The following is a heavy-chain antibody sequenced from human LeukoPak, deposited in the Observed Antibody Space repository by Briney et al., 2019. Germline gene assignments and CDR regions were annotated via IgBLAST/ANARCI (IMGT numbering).Heavy chain of an antibody. CDR1: GYTFTSYY. V-gene: IGHV1-46*01. J-gene: IGHJ4*02. CDR2: INPSGGST. D-gene: IGHD3-22*01. CDR3: ARDRAYYYDSSGYYWGDFDY. Sequence: ASVKVSCKASGYTFTSYYMHWVRQAPGQGLEWMGIINPSGGSTSYAQKFQGRVTMTRDTSTSTVYMELSSLRSEDTAVYYCARDRAYYYDSSGYYWGDFDYWGQGTLVTVSS.